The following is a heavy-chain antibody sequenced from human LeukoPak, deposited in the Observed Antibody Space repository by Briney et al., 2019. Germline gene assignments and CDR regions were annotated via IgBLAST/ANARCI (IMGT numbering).Heavy chain of an antibody. D-gene: IGHD6-19*01. Sequence: SVKVSCKASGGTFSSYAISWVRQAPGQGLEWMGRIIPIFGTANYAQKFQGRVTITTDESTSTAYMELSSLRSEDTAVYYCAREHSSGWYGDYWGQGTLVTVSS. CDR1: GGTFSSYA. CDR2: IIPIFGTA. J-gene: IGHJ4*02. V-gene: IGHV1-69*05. CDR3: AREHSSGWYGDY.